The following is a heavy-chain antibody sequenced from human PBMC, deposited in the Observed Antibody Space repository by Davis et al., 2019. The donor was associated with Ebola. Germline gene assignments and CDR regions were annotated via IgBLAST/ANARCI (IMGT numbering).Heavy chain of an antibody. CDR2: INGGGSGT. CDR3: AKIPYYYYYYMDV. D-gene: IGHD2-2*02. CDR1: GLTFSSYG. J-gene: IGHJ6*03. Sequence: GGSLRLSCVTSGLTFSSYGMTWVRQAPGKGLEWVSVINGGGSGTYYTDSVKGRFTISRDNSKNTLYLQMDYLRAEDTAVYYCAKIPYYYYYYMDVWGKGTTVTVSS. V-gene: IGHV3-23*01.